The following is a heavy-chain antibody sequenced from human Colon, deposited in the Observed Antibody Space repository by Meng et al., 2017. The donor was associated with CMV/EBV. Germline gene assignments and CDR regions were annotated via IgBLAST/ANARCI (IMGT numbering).Heavy chain of an antibody. J-gene: IGHJ4*02. V-gene: IGHV4-39*07. D-gene: IGHD2-8*02. CDR1: GGSISSNTYY. CDR3: ARGNRATGGNFDY. CDR2: IYYSGST. Sequence: GSLRLSCTVSGGSISSNTYYWGWIRQPPGKGLEWIGSIYYSGSTNYIPSLKSRITISQDTSKNQFSLKLSSVTAADTAVYYCARGNRATGGNFDYWGQGTLVTVSS.